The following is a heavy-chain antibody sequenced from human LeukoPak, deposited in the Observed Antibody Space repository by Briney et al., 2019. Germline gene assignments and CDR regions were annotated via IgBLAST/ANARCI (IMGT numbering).Heavy chain of an antibody. V-gene: IGHV1-69*05. CDR2: IIPIFGTA. CDR1: GGTFSSYA. CDR3: ARLHSSSWYFDY. J-gene: IGHJ4*02. D-gene: IGHD6-13*01. Sequence: ASVKVFCKASGGTFSSYAISWVRQAPGQGLEWMGGIIPIFGTANYAQKFQGRVTITTDESTSTAYMELSSLRSEDTAVYYCARLHSSSWYFDYWGQGTLVTVSS.